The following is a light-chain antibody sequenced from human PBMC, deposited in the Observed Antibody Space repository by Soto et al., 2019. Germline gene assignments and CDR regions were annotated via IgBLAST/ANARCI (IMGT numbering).Light chain of an antibody. Sequence: QSALTQPASVSGSLGQSITISCTGTSSDVGGYNYVSWYQQHPGKAPKLMIYDVTNRPSGVSNRFSGSKSGNTASLTISGLQAEDEADYYCSSYTRSSTHVFGTGTKLTVL. CDR3: SSYTRSSTHV. CDR1: SSDVGGYNY. J-gene: IGLJ1*01. V-gene: IGLV2-14*03. CDR2: DVT.